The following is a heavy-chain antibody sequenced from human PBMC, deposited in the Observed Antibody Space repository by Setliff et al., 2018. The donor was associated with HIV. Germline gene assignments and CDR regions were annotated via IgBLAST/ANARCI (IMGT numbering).Heavy chain of an antibody. CDR2: ISATSNT. D-gene: IGHD4-17*01. V-gene: IGHV3-23*01. CDR1: GFSFGDYS. J-gene: IGHJ6*03. CDR3: VKARVDGDYYYYYYMDV. Sequence: GGSLRLSCAASGFSFGDYSMTWVRQSPGRGLEWVSSISATSNTYYSESVKGRFTISRDNSKSTWYLQMSSLRAEDTAVYYCVKARVDGDYYYYYYMDVWGKGTTVTVSS.